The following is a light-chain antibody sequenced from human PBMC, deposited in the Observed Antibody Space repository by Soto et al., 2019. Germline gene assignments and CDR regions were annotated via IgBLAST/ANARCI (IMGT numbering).Light chain of an antibody. CDR1: QSISSW. Sequence: DIQMTQSPSTLSASVGDRVTITCRASQSISSWLAWYQQKPGKAPKLLIYKASSLESGVPSRFSGSGSGTEFTLTISSLQADDFATYYCQQYNIYSGTFGQGTKVEIK. V-gene: IGKV1-5*03. CDR3: QQYNIYSGT. J-gene: IGKJ1*01. CDR2: KAS.